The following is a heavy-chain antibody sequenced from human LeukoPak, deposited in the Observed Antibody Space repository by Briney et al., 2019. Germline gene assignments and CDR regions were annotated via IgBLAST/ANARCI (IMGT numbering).Heavy chain of an antibody. V-gene: IGHV4-30-2*01. J-gene: IGHJ4*02. CDR1: GGSISSGPYF. CDR3: ARKGAGHRPTYFDH. CDR2: IWPSGST. Sequence: PSETLSLTCSVSGGSISSGPYFWSWIRQPPGHGMEWIVYIWPSGSTNYNPSLSGRVAISLDNSRNHFTLMVTAVTAADTAFYYGARKGAGHRPTYFDHWGRGILGTVSS.